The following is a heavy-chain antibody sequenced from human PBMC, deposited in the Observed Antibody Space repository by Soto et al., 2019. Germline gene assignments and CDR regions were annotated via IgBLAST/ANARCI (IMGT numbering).Heavy chain of an antibody. V-gene: IGHV5-10-1*01. J-gene: IGHJ6*02. CDR2: IDPSDSYT. CDR3: ARRRPFVYRSSFGELYSCGMDV. D-gene: IGHD6-6*01. Sequence: PGESLKISCKGSGYSFTSYWISWVRQMPGKGLEWMGRIDPSDSYTNYSPSFQGHVTISADKSISTAYLQWSSLKASDTAMYYCARRRPFVYRSSFGELYSCGMDVWGQGTSVTVYS. CDR1: GYSFTSYW.